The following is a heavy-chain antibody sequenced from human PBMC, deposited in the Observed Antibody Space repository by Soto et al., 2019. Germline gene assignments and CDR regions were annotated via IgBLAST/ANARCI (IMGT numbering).Heavy chain of an antibody. J-gene: IGHJ6*04. Sequence: EVHLVESGGGLVQPGGSLRLSCAASGFTVSSKYMSWVRQAPGKGLEWVSLIQNGDPTYYADSVKGRFTISRDTSENTLHLQMDSLRAEDSAVYYCARDDVLCDGGRCYGVPLDVWGTGTTVTVSS. CDR3: ARDDVLCDGGRCYGVPLDV. D-gene: IGHD2-15*01. V-gene: IGHV3-66*01. CDR1: GFTVSSKY. CDR2: IQNGDPT.